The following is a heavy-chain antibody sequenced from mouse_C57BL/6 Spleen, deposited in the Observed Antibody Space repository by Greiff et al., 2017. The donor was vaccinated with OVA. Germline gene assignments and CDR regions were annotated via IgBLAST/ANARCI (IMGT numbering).Heavy chain of an antibody. CDR1: GFNIKDYY. Sequence: VQLKQSGAELVRPGASVKLSCTASGFNIKDYYMHWVKQRPEQGLEWIGRIDPEDGDTEYAPKFQGKATMTADTSSNTAYLQLSSLTSEDTAVSYCTSLYYYSSSPPYFDYWGQGTTLTVSS. CDR2: IDPEDGDT. CDR3: TSLYYYSSSPPYFDY. J-gene: IGHJ2*01. V-gene: IGHV14-1*01. D-gene: IGHD1-1*01.